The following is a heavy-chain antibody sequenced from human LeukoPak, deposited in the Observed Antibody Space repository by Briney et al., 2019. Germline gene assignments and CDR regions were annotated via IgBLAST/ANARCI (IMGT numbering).Heavy chain of an antibody. CDR3: ASTYYDYVWGSYLPVSNYYFDY. D-gene: IGHD3-16*01. CDR2: IYYSGST. V-gene: IGHV4-39*01. J-gene: IGHJ4*02. CDR1: GGSISSSSYY. Sequence: PSETLSLTCTVSGGSISSSSYYWGWIRQPPGKGLEWLGSIYYSGSTYYNPSLKSRVTISVDTSKNQFSLKLSSVTAADTAVYYCASTYYDYVWGSYLPVSNYYFDYWGQGTLVTVSS.